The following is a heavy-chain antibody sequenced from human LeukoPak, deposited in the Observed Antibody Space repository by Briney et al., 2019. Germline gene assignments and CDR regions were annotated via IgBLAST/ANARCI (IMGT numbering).Heavy chain of an antibody. CDR2: IIPIFGTA. CDR1: GGTFSSYA. V-gene: IGHV1-69*13. CDR3: ARDNLAYCGGDCGPFDY. J-gene: IGHJ4*02. Sequence: GASVKVSCKASGGTFSSYAISWVRQAPGQGLEWMGGIIPIFGTANYAQKFQGRVTITADESTSTAYMELSSLRSEDTAVYYCARDNLAYCGGDCGPFDYWGQGTLVTVSS. D-gene: IGHD2-21*02.